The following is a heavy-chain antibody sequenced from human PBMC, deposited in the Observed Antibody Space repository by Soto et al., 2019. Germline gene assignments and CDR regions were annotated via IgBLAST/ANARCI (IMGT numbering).Heavy chain of an antibody. V-gene: IGHV1-8*01. CDR2: MNPNSGNT. D-gene: IGHD2-15*01. Sequence: GASVKVSCKASGYTFTSYDINWVRQATGQGLEWMGWMNPNSGNTGYARKFQGRVTMTRNTSISTAYMELSSLRSEDTAVYYCARPRYPGRGYYGMDVWGQGTTVTVSS. CDR3: ARPRYPGRGYYGMDV. CDR1: GYTFTSYD. J-gene: IGHJ6*02.